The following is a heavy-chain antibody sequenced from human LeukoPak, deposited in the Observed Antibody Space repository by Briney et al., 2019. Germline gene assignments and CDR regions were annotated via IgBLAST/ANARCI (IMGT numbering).Heavy chain of an antibody. CDR3: AREPNYYDSSGYPGY. J-gene: IGHJ4*02. CDR2: ISSSSSYI. V-gene: IGHV3-21*01. D-gene: IGHD3-22*01. Sequence: GGSLRLSCAASGFTFSSYSMNWVRQAPGKGLEWVSSISSSSSYIYYADSVKGRFTISRDNAKNSLYLQMNSLRAEDTAVYYCAREPNYYDSSGYPGYWGQGTLVTVSS. CDR1: GFTFSSYS.